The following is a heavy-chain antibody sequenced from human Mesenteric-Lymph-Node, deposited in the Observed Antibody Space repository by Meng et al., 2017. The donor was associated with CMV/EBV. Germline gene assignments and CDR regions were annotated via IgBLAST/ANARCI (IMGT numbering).Heavy chain of an antibody. CDR2: IQHDGSNN. Sequence: GGSLRLSCAASGFTFSSYDMFWVRQAPGKGLEWVAFIQHDGSNNYYADSVKGRFTISRDNSKNTLYLQMNRLRAEDTAVYYCARHPYSSGWDHIDYWGQGTLVTVSS. J-gene: IGHJ4*02. CDR1: GFTFSSYD. D-gene: IGHD6-19*01. CDR3: ARHPYSSGWDHIDY. V-gene: IGHV3-30*02.